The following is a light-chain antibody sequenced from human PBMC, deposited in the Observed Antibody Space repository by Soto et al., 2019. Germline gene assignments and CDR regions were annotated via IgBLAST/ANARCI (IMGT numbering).Light chain of an antibody. V-gene: IGLV1-40*01. CDR2: ENN. J-gene: IGLJ3*02. CDR1: SSNIGAGFD. CDR3: QSYDSSLSGRV. Sequence: QSALTQPPSVSGAPGQRVTISCTGSSSNIGAGFDVHWYQQLPGTAPRLLIYENNNRPLGIPDRFSGSKSGTSASLAITGLQADDEAHYYCQSYDSSLSGRVFGGGTKVTVL.